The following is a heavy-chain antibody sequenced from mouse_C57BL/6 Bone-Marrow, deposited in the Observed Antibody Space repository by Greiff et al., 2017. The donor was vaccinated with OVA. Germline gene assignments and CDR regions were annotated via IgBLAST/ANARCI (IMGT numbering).Heavy chain of an antibody. D-gene: IGHD2-1*01. CDR2: INPNNGGT. CDR3: ARRFYYGNYNYAMDY. CDR1: GYTFTDYN. V-gene: IGHV1-18*01. J-gene: IGHJ4*01. Sequence: VQLQQSGPELVKPGASVKIPCKASGYTFTDYNMDWVKQSHGKSLEWIGDINPNNGGTIYNQKFKGKATLTVDKSSRTAYMELRSLTSEDTAVYYCARRFYYGNYNYAMDYWGQGTSVTVSS.